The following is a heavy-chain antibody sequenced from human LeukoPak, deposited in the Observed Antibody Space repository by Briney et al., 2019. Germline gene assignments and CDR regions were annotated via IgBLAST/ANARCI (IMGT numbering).Heavy chain of an antibody. J-gene: IGHJ3*02. CDR1: GYTFTNFG. D-gene: IGHD3-10*01. V-gene: IGHV1-18*01. CDR3: ARPLIVRGVISLYAFDI. Sequence: ASVKVSCKASGYTFTNFGVSWVRQAPGQGLEWMGWITPYNGNTNYAQKLQGRVTLTTDTSTSTAYMELRSLRSDDTAVYYCARPLIVRGVISLYAFDIWGQGTMVTVSS. CDR2: ITPYNGNT.